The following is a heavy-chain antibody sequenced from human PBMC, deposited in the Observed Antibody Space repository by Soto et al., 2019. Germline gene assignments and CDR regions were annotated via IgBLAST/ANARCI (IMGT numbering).Heavy chain of an antibody. J-gene: IGHJ4*02. CDR2: VXXXGXNX. CDR3: ARDSSSSGWFTEY. V-gene: IGHV3-23*01. D-gene: IGHD6-19*01. CDR1: GFTFSSFA. Sequence: VRPMRLSSAASGFTFSSFAMHWVRQATGKGLEWXSSVXXXGXNXXXAXXXXGRFTISRDTSKNTLYLQMNSLRVEDTAVYYCARDSSSSGWFTEYWGLGTLVTVSS.